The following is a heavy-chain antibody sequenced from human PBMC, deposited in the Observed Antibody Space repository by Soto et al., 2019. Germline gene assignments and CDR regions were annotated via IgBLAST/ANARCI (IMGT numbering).Heavy chain of an antibody. Sequence: LRLSCAASGFTFSTFWMCWVRQAPGKGLEWVANIKQDGSETYYVDSVKGRFTISRDNAKNSLYLQMNSLRAEDTAVYYCARDSGTSDYWGQGTLVTVSS. D-gene: IGHD1-1*01. CDR3: ARDSGTSDY. J-gene: IGHJ4*02. CDR1: GFTFSTFW. CDR2: IKQDGSET. V-gene: IGHV3-7*01.